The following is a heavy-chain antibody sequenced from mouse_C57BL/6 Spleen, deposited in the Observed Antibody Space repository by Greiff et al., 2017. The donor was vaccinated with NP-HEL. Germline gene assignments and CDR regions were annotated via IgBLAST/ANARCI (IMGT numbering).Heavy chain of an antibody. CDR1: GYTFTSYG. CDR2: IYPRSGNT. D-gene: IGHD1-1*01. J-gene: IGHJ3*01. V-gene: IGHV1-81*01. CDR3: ARSPPYYGSSYGFAY. Sequence: QVQLQQSGAELARPGASVKLSCKASGYTFTSYGISWVKQRPGQGLEWIGEIYPRSGNTYYNEKFKGKATLTADKSSSTAYMELRSLTSEDSAVYFCARSPPYYGSSYGFAYWGQGTLVTVSA.